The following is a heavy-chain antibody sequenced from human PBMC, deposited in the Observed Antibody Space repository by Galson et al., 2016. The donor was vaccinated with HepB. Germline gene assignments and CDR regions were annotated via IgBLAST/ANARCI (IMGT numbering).Heavy chain of an antibody. CDR3: ARAAIIPGARMVFDP. D-gene: IGHD2-2*01. CDR1: GASISDSNW. J-gene: IGHJ5*02. Sequence: TLSLTCAVSGASISDSNWWTWVRQVPGKGLEWIGEIYHTGTSNNNPFLSSRFTLSVDKSRNQFSLNLTSVTAADTAVYYCARAAIIPGARMVFDPWGQGTLVTVSS. CDR2: IYHTGTS. V-gene: IGHV4-4*02.